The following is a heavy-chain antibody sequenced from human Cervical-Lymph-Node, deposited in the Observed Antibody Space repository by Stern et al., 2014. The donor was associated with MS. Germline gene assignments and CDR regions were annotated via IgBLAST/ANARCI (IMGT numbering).Heavy chain of an antibody. CDR3: TKAWDS. Sequence: VQLVESGGEVMKPGASVKVSCKASGYTFTSYDINWVRQASGQGLEWMGLMSHDSGDTGYAQTLEGRLTITSDSSTSTAYIELPALRSEGTAVYDCTKAWDSWGQGTLVIVSS. V-gene: IGHV1-8*03. J-gene: IGHJ4*02. CDR1: GYTFTSYD. CDR2: MSHDSGDT.